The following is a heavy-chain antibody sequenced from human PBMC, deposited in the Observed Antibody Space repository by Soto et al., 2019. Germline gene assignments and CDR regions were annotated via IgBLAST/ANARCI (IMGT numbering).Heavy chain of an antibody. V-gene: IGHV3-33*01. J-gene: IGHJ5*02. CDR3: AREKGYNWFDP. Sequence: QVQLVESGGGVVQPGRSLRLSCAASGFTFSSYGMHWVRQAPGKGLERVAVIWYDGSNKYYADSVKGRFTISRDNSKNTLYLQMNSLRAEDTAVYYCAREKGYNWFDPWGQGTLVTVSS. CDR2: IWYDGSNK. CDR1: GFTFSSYG.